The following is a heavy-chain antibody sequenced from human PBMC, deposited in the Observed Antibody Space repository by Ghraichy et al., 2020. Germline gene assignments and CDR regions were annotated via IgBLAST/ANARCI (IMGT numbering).Heavy chain of an antibody. CDR2: IFYSGTT. CDR1: GGSISSLTSY. Sequence: SETLSLTCGVSGGSISSLTSYWAWIRRPPGKGLEWIGTIFYSGTTYHNPSLKSRVHMSVDTSRNEFSLKLTSVTAADTAVYYCAKFYATGSFFSYYMDVWGKGKTVTVSS. CDR3: AKFYATGSFFSYYMDV. V-gene: IGHV4-39*01. J-gene: IGHJ6*03. D-gene: IGHD3-10*01.